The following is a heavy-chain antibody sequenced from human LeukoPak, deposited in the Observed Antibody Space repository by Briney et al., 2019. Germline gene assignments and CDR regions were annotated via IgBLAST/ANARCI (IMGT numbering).Heavy chain of an antibody. V-gene: IGHV3-66*01. D-gene: IGHD3-10*01. Sequence: PGGSLRLSCAASGFTVSSNYMSWVRQAPGKGLEWVSVIYSGGSTYYADSVKGRFTISRDNSKNTLYLQMNSLRAEDTAVYYCVRDLYGSGSYRWFDPWGQGTLVTVSS. CDR1: GFTVSSNY. J-gene: IGHJ5*02. CDR2: IYSGGST. CDR3: VRDLYGSGSYRWFDP.